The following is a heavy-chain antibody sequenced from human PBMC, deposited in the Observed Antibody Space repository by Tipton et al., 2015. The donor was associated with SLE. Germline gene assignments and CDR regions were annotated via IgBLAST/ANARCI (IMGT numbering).Heavy chain of an antibody. D-gene: IGHD2-15*01. CDR3: ARPVLGYCSGGSCYFDAFDI. Sequence: TLSLTCTVSGGSISSHYWGWIRQPPGKGLEWIGYIYHSGSTNYNPSLKSRVTISVDTSKNQFSLKLSSVTAADTAVYYCARPVLGYCSGGSCYFDAFDIWGQGTMVTVSS. V-gene: IGHV4-59*11. CDR2: IYHSGST. CDR1: GGSISSHY. J-gene: IGHJ3*02.